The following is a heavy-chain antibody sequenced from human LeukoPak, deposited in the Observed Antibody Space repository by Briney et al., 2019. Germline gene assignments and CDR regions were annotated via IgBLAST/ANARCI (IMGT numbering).Heavy chain of an antibody. CDR3: AREVRSGTYYDFWSGYYADY. J-gene: IGHJ4*02. D-gene: IGHD3-3*01. Sequence: PSETLSLTCTVSGGSISSGGYYWSWIRQHPGKGLEWIGYIYYSGSTYYNPSLKSRVTISVDTSKNQFSLKLSSVTAADTAVYYCAREVRSGTYYDFWSGYYADYWGQGTLVTVSS. V-gene: IGHV4-31*03. CDR2: IYYSGST. CDR1: GGSISSGGYY.